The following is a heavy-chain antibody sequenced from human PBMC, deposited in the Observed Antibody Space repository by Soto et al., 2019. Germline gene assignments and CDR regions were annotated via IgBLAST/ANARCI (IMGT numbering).Heavy chain of an antibody. D-gene: IGHD6-6*01. V-gene: IGHV3-21*01. Sequence: EVQLVESGGGLVKPGGSLRLSCAASGFTFSSYSMNWVRQAPGKGLELVSSISSSSSYIYYADSVKGRFTISRDNATNSLYLQMNCLRAEDTAVYYCARVNERARPRGYYGMDVWGQGTTVTVSS. CDR2: ISSSSSYI. CDR3: ARVNERARPRGYYGMDV. J-gene: IGHJ6*02. CDR1: GFTFSSYS.